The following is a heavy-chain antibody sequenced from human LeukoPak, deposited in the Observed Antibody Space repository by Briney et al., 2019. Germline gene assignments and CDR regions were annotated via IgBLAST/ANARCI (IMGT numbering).Heavy chain of an antibody. CDR2: INSDGSST. J-gene: IGHJ6*03. D-gene: IGHD3-3*01. Sequence: PGGSLRLSCAASGFTFSSYWMHWVRQAPGKGLVWVSRINSDGSSTSYADSVKGRFTISRDNAKNTLYLQMNGLRAEDTAVYYCARDPRITIFGVEYYYYMDVWGKGTTVTVSS. CDR3: ARDPRITIFGVEYYYYMDV. V-gene: IGHV3-74*01. CDR1: GFTFSSYW.